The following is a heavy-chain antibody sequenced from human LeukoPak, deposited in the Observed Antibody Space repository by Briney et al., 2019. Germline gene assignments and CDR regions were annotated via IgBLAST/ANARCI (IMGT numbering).Heavy chain of an antibody. CDR3: ARGLSYSSGDFDI. CDR1: GYTFTGYY. CDR2: INPNSGGT. D-gene: IGHD6-19*01. J-gene: IGHJ3*02. Sequence: ASVKVSCKASGYTFTGYYIHWVRQAPGQGLEWMGWINPNSGGTNYAQKFQGRVTMTRDTSISTAYMELSRLRSDDTAVYYCARGLSYSSGDFDIWGQGTMVTVSS. V-gene: IGHV1-2*02.